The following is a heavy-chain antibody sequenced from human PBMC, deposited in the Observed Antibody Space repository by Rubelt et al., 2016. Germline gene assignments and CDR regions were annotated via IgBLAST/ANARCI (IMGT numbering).Heavy chain of an antibody. J-gene: IGHJ6*02. D-gene: IGHD1-7*01. CDR3: ARDVGRWTGTTYYYYGMDV. Sequence: QVQLVQSGAEVKKPGSSVKGSCKASGGTFSSYAISWVRQAPGQGLEWMGGIIPIFGTANYAQKFQGRVTITADESTSTAYMELSSRRSEDTAVYYCARDVGRWTGTTYYYYGMDVWGQGTTVTVSS. V-gene: IGHV1-69*01. CDR1: GGTFSSYA. CDR2: IIPIFGTA.